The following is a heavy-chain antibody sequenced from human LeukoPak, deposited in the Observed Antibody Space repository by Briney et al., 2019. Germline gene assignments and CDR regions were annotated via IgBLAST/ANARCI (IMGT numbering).Heavy chain of an antibody. CDR3: ARSGRGPVTTPDY. Sequence: GGSLRLSCAASEFTFSNYWMSWVRQAPGKGLEWVANIKQDGSEKYYVGSVKGRFAISRDNGKNSLYLQMNSLRAEDTAVYYCARSGRGPVTTPDYWGQGTLVTISS. V-gene: IGHV3-7*01. D-gene: IGHD4-17*01. J-gene: IGHJ4*02. CDR2: IKQDGSEK. CDR1: EFTFSNYW.